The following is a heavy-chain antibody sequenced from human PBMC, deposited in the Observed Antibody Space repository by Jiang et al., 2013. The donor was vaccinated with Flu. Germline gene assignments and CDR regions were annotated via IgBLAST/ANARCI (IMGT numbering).Heavy chain of an antibody. CDR2: FDPEEGET. CDR3: ARRSLLGFYGMDV. V-gene: IGHV1-24*01. D-gene: IGHD3-16*02. Sequence: ELSMHWVRQAPGKGLEWMGGFDPEEGETVYAQRFQGRVTMTEDRSTDTAYMELSTLRTEDTAVYYCARRSLLGFYGMDVWGQGTTVTVSS. J-gene: IGHJ6*02. CDR1: ELS.